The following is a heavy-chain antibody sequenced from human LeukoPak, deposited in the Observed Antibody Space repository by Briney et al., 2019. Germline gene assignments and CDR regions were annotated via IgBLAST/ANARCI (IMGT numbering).Heavy chain of an antibody. Sequence: ASVKVSCKASGYTFTGYYMHWVRQAPGQGLEWMGWINPNSGGTNYAQKFQGRVTMTRDTSISTAYMELSRLRSDDTAVYYCARDFRRYYDSSGYYLWGQGTLVTVSS. CDR2: INPNSGGT. J-gene: IGHJ5*02. CDR3: ARDFRRYYDSSGYYL. V-gene: IGHV1-2*02. CDR1: GYTFTGYY. D-gene: IGHD3-22*01.